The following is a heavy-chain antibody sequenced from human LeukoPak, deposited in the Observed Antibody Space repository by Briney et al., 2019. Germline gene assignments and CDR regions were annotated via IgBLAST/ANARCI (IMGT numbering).Heavy chain of an antibody. CDR1: GFTFGGYG. J-gene: IGHJ4*02. Sequence: GRSLRLSCAGSGFTFGGYGMHWFRQTPGKGLEWVAVIAYDGGRAFYADSVKGRFTISRDNSKNTMSVQMDDLRAEDTAVYYCTRYNNDHFDYWGQGTLVTVSS. CDR2: IAYDGGRA. D-gene: IGHD1-14*01. CDR3: TRYNNDHFDY. V-gene: IGHV3-33*01.